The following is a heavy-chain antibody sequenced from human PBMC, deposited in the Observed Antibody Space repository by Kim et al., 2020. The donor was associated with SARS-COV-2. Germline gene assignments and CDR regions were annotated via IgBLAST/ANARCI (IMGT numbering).Heavy chain of an antibody. CDR3: ARVDRPAAIRYVWGSYRYTGHFDY. CDR1: GGSISSSNW. Sequence: SETLSLTCAVSGGSISSSNWWSWVRQPPGKGLEWIGEIYHSGSTNYNPSLKSRVTISVDKSKNQFSLKLSSVTAADTAVYYCARVDRPAAIRYVWGSYRYTGHFDYWGQGTLVTVSS. V-gene: IGHV4-4*02. J-gene: IGHJ4*02. D-gene: IGHD3-16*02. CDR2: IYHSGST.